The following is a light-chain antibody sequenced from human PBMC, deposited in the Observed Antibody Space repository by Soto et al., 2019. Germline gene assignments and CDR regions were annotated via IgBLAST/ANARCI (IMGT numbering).Light chain of an antibody. CDR1: QSVSSN. CDR2: GAS. CDR3: QQYNTWPLT. Sequence: EIVMTQSPATLSVSPGERATLSCRARQSVSSNLAWYQQNPGQPPRLLIYGASTRATGIPARFSGSGSETDFTLTISSLQSEDFAVYYCQQYNTWPLTFGAGTKVDI. V-gene: IGKV3-15*01. J-gene: IGKJ4*01.